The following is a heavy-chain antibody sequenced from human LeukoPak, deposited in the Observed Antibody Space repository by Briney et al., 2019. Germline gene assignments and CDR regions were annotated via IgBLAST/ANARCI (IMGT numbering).Heavy chain of an antibody. CDR3: TRRGIAAVINAFDI. Sequence: ASVKVSCKASGYTFTSYGINWVRQAPGQGLEWMGWMNPNSGNTGYAQKFQGRVTMTTNTSISTAYMELRSLRSEDTAVYYCTRRGIAAVINAFDIWGQGTMVTASS. CDR2: MNPNSGNT. J-gene: IGHJ3*02. V-gene: IGHV1-8*01. D-gene: IGHD6-25*01. CDR1: GYTFTSYG.